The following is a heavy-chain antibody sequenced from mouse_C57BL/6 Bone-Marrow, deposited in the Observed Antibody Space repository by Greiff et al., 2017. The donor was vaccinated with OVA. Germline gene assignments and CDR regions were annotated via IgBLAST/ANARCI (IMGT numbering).Heavy chain of an antibody. V-gene: IGHV1-50*01. CDR1: GYTFTSYW. CDR2: IDPSDSYT. D-gene: IGHD1-1*01. Sequence: QVQLQQPGAELVKPGASVKLSCKASGYTFTSYWMQWVKQRPGQGLEWIGEIDPSDSYTNYNQKFKGKATLTVDTSSSTAYMQLSSLTSEDSAVYYCARGGYYGKKDYWGQGTTLTVSS. J-gene: IGHJ2*01. CDR3: ARGGYYGKKDY.